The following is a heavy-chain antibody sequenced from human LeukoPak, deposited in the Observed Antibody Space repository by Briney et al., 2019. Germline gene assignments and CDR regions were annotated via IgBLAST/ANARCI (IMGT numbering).Heavy chain of an antibody. V-gene: IGHV3-73*01. CDR1: GFTFSGSA. CDR3: AKEDEWELVEYFDY. D-gene: IGHD1-26*01. CDR2: IRSKANSYAT. Sequence: PGGSLRLSCAASGFTFSGSAMHWVRQASGKGLEWVGRIRSKANSYATAYAASVKGRFTISRDDSKNTAYLQMNSLKTEDTAVYYCAKEDEWELVEYFDYWGQGTLVTVSS. J-gene: IGHJ4*02.